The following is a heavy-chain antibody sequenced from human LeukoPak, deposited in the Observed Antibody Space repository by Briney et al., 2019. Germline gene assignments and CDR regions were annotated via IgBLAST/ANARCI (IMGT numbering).Heavy chain of an antibody. J-gene: IGHJ4*02. CDR2: ISGDGVST. CDR3: ARESGKFDY. V-gene: IGHV3-43*02. Sequence: GGSLRLSCVASGLPIGDFAMHWVRQAPGKGLEWVSLISGDGVSTFYAGSVKGRFSISRDNSKNSLSLEMNSLRTEDTAMYYCARESGKFDYWGQGTLVAVSS. CDR1: GLPIGDFA.